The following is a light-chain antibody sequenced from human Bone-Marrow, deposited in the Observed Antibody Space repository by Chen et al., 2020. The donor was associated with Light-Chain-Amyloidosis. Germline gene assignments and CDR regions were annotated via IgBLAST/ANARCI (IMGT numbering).Light chain of an antibody. CDR3: QSADSSGTDEVI. V-gene: IGLV3-25*03. J-gene: IGLJ2*01. CDR2: RDT. Sequence: SYELTQPPSVSVSPGQTARITCSGDDLPTKYAYWYQQKPGQAPVLVIHRDTERPSGISERVSGSSSGTTATLTISGVQSEDEGDYHCQSADSSGTDEVIFGGGTKLTVL. CDR1: DLPTKY.